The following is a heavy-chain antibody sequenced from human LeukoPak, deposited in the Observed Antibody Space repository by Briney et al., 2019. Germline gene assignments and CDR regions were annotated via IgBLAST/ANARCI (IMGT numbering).Heavy chain of an antibody. V-gene: IGHV6-1*01. D-gene: IGHD1-26*01. CDR3: ARESVRGRLDY. CDR2: TYYRSKWFN. Sequence: SQTLSLTCAISGDSVSSNSAAWTWIRQPPSRGLEWLGRTYYRSKWFNNYAVSVKSRTTINPDTSKNQFSLQLTSVTPEDTAVYYCARESVRGRLDYWGQGTLVTVSS. J-gene: IGHJ4*02. CDR1: GDSVSSNSAA.